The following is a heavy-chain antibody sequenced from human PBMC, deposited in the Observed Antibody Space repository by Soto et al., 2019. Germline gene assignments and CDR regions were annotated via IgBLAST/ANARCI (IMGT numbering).Heavy chain of an antibody. CDR3: APESPASWFDT. Sequence: ASVKVSCKASGYTFTSYAMHWVRQAPGQRLEWMGWINAGNGNTKYSQKFQGRVTITRDTSASTAYMELSRLRSEDTAVYYCAPESPASWFDTWGQGTLVTVSS. J-gene: IGHJ5*02. V-gene: IGHV1-3*01. CDR2: INAGNGNT. CDR1: GYTFTSYA.